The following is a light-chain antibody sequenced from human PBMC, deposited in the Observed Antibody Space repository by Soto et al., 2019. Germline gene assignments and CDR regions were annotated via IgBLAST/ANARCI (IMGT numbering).Light chain of an antibody. J-gene: IGKJ1*01. V-gene: IGKV1-5*01. CDR1: QSINSW. Sequence: DIQMTQSPSTLSASVGDRVTITCRASQSINSWLAWYQHKPGKAPKLLIYDASTLESGVPSRFSGSGSGAEFTLTISSLQPDDFAAYYCQHYNNWPWTFGQGTKVDIK. CDR2: DAS. CDR3: QHYNNWPWT.